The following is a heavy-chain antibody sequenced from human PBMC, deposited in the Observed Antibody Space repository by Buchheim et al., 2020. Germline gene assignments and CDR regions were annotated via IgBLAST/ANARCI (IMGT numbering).Heavy chain of an antibody. CDR2: INAGNGNT. J-gene: IGHJ5*02. CDR1: GYTFTSYA. CDR3: ARDVETIFGVVTPNWFDP. Sequence: QVQLVQSGAEVKKPGASVKVSCKASGYTFTSYAMHWVRQAPGQRLEWMGWINAGNGNTKYSQKFQGRVTITRDTSASTDYMELSSLRSEDTAVYYCARDVETIFGVVTPNWFDPWGQGTL. D-gene: IGHD3-3*01. V-gene: IGHV1-3*01.